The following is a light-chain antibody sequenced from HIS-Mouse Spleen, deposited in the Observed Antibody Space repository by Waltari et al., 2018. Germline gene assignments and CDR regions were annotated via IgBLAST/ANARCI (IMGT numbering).Light chain of an antibody. J-gene: IGKJ1*01. CDR2: AAS. V-gene: IGKV1-9*01. CDR3: QQLNSYPPT. CDR1: QGISSY. Sequence: DIQLTQSPSFLSASVGDRVTITCRASQGISSYLCWYQQKPEKAPKLLIYAASTLQSGVPSRFRGSGSGKEFTLTISSLQPEDFATYYCQQLNSYPPTFGQGTKVEIK.